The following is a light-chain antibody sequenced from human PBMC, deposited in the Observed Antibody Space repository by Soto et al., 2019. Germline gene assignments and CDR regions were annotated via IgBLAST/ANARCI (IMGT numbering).Light chain of an antibody. CDR1: SSDIGRYKF. CDR2: EGT. V-gene: IGLV2-14*01. Sequence: QSVLTQPASVSGSPGQSVTISCTGTSSDIGRYKFVSWFQQHPGKAPKLLIFEGTNRPSGVSNRFSGSKSGNTASLNISGIQAPEQAIYFSSSSTKTKTLVIFGGGTKVTV. CDR3: SSSTKTKTLVI. J-gene: IGLJ2*01.